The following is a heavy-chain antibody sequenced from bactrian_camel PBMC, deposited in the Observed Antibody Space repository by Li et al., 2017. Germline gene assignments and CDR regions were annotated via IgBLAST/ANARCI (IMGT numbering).Heavy chain of an antibody. Sequence: QLVESGGGSALAGGSVRLSCAASGFTSSTYVMYWVRQAPGKGLEWVSSICSDGSDTYYADSVKGRFTISRDNAKNTVYLQMNSLRPEDTAVYYCVRDGGYGLDPAYWGQGTQVTVS. CDR3: VRDGGYGLDPAY. CDR2: ICSDGSDT. CDR1: GFTSSTYV. V-gene: IGHV3S6*01. D-gene: IGHD1*01. J-gene: IGHJ4*01.